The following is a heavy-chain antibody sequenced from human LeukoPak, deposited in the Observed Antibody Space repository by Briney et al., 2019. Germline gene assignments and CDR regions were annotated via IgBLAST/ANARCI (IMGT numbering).Heavy chain of an antibody. V-gene: IGHV4-39*01. Sequence: PSETLSLTCTVSGASISSSGYYWGWIRQPPGKGLEWIASTSYGGKTYSNPSLKSRVTMSVDTSKNQFSLRVTSVTAPDTAVYYCAKYQTGTMFASWGQGTLVTVSS. J-gene: IGHJ4*02. D-gene: IGHD1-1*01. CDR1: GASISSSGYY. CDR2: TSYGGKT. CDR3: AKYQTGTMFAS.